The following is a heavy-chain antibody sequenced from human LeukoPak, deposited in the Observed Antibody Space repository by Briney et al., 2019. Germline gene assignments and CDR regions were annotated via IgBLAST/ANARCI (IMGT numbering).Heavy chain of an antibody. CDR2: ISAYNGNT. CDR1: GYTFTSYG. V-gene: IGHV1-18*01. J-gene: IGHJ4*02. Sequence: ASVKVSCKASGYTFTSYGISWVRQAPGQGLEWMGWISAYNGNTNYAQKLQGRVTMTTDTSTSTAYMELRSLRSDDTAVYYCARVHCPLPSSACSGWLDYWGQGTLVTVSS. D-gene: IGHD6-19*01. CDR3: ARVHCPLPSSACSGWLDY.